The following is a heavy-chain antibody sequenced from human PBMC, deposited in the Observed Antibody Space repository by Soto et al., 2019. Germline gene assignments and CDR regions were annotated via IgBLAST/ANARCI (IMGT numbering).Heavy chain of an antibody. CDR1: GFTVSRYS. CDR2: IHSAGPT. D-gene: IGHD2-15*01. V-gene: IGHV3-53*01. CDR3: ARDSRPSVGSALDA. Sequence: GESLRLSCAASGFTVSRYSMSWVRQAPGKGLEWVSVIHSAGPTYYADSVKGRFIFSRDNSNNKMYLQMNSLRADDTAVYYCARDSRPSVGSALDAGGQGTTVTV. J-gene: IGHJ6*01.